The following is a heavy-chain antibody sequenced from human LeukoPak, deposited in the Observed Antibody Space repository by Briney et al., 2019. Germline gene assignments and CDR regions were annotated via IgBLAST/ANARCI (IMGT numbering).Heavy chain of an antibody. CDR2: ISSSSSYI. V-gene: IGHV3-21*01. CDR1: GFTFSGYS. J-gene: IGHJ2*01. D-gene: IGHD3-22*01. Sequence: GGSLRLSCAASGFTFSGYSMNWVRQAPGKGLEWVSSISSSSSYIYYADSVKGRFTISRDNAKNSLYLQMNSLRAEDTAVYYCARGPYDSSGYYVYWYFDLWGRGTLVTVSS. CDR3: ARGPYDSSGYYVYWYFDL.